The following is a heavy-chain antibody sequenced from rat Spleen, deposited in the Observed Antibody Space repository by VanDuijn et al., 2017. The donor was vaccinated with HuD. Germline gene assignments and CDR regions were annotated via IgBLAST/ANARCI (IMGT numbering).Heavy chain of an antibody. CDR2: IWTSGST. CDR1: GFSLTNYY. Sequence: QVQLKESGPGLVQPSQTLSLTCTVSGFSLTNYYVSWVRQPPGKGLEWLGVIWTSGSTAYNPLLKSRLSFTRDTSKSQVFLTMNSLQTEDTATYFCTRDHSYWGSYYPGGFAYWGQGTLVTVSS. V-gene: IGHV2-43*01. D-gene: IGHD1-12*02. J-gene: IGHJ3*01. CDR3: TRDHSYWGSYYPGGFAY.